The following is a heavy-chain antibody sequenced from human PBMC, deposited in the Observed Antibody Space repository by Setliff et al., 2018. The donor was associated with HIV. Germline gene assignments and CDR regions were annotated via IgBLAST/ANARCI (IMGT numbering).Heavy chain of an antibody. Sequence: ASVKVSCKASGYTFTSYAMNWVRQAPGQGLEWMGWINTNTGNPTYAQGFTGRFVFSLDTSVSTAYLQISSLKAEVTAVYYCARSSSSWTNDAFDIWGQGTMVTVSS. CDR1: GYTFTSYA. V-gene: IGHV7-4-1*02. CDR2: INTNTGNP. CDR3: ARSSSSWTNDAFDI. D-gene: IGHD6-13*01. J-gene: IGHJ3*02.